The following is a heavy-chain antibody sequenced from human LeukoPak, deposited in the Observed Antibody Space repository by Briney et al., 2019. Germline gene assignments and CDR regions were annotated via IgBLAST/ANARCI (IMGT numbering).Heavy chain of an antibody. CDR2: MNPNSGNT. D-gene: IGHD4-17*01. CDR3: ARGQDYGDWFDP. CDR1: GGTFSSYA. J-gene: IGHJ5*02. V-gene: IGHV1-8*02. Sequence: ASVKVSCKASGGTFSSYAISWVRQATGQGLEWMGWMNPNSGNTGYAQKFQGRVTMTRNTSISTAYMELSSLRSEDTAVYYCARGQDYGDWFDPWGQGTLVTVSS.